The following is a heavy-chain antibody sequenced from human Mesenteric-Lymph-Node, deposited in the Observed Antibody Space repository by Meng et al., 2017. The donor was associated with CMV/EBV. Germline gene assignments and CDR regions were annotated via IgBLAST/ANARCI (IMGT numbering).Heavy chain of an antibody. CDR2: IIPLFATA. Sequence: VKVSCKASGGTFSRTSISWVRQAPGQGLEWMGGIIPLFATAKYAQKFQNRVTITRDESTSTDYMELSSLTSDDTAVYYCARNGPLYYFDYWGQGTLVTVSS. V-gene: IGHV1-69*05. CDR3: ARNGPLYYFDY. CDR1: GGTFSRTS. J-gene: IGHJ4*02. D-gene: IGHD2-15*01.